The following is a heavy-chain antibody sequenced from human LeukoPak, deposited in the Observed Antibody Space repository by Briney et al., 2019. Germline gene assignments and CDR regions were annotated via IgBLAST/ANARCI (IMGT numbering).Heavy chain of an antibody. Sequence: GGFLRLSCSASGFTFSSYAMHWVRQAPGKGLEYVSAISSNGGSTYYADSVKGRFTISRDNSKNTLYLQMSSLRAEDTAVYYCVKTGYSSSWYYDYWGQGTLVTVSS. CDR2: ISSNGGST. D-gene: IGHD6-13*01. CDR3: VKTGYSSSWYYDY. V-gene: IGHV3-64D*06. J-gene: IGHJ4*02. CDR1: GFTFSSYA.